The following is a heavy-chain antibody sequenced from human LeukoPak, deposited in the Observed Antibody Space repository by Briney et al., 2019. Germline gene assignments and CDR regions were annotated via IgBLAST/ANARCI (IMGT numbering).Heavy chain of an antibody. V-gene: IGHV3-23*01. D-gene: IGHD3-10*01. Sequence: GGSLRLSCAASGFTFSSYAMSWVRQAPGKGLEWVSGISGSGVSTYYADSVRGRFTISRDNSKKTLHLQMNSLRDEDTAVYYCAKDMVLWFGEYDYWGQGTLVTVSS. CDR2: ISGSGVST. J-gene: IGHJ4*02. CDR3: AKDMVLWFGEYDY. CDR1: GFTFSSYA.